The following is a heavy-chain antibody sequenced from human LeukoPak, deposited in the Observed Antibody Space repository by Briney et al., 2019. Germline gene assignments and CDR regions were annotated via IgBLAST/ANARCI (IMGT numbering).Heavy chain of an antibody. CDR3: AKDCYGGNSDAFDI. D-gene: IGHD4-23*01. J-gene: IGHJ3*02. Sequence: QPGRSLRLSCDVSRLYFGSHVMNWVRQAPGKGLEWVSTSSGGGRKTYYEGSVKGRFNISRDNPKKTLYSQMNSLRAEDTAVYYCAKDCYGGNSDAFDIWGQGTMVTVSS. CDR1: RLYFGSHV. V-gene: IGHV3-23*01. CDR2: SSGGGRKT.